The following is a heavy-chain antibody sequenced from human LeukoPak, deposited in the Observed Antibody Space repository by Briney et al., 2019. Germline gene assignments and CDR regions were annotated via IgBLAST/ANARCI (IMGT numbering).Heavy chain of an antibody. CDR3: ARHIGGGIEDMDV. Sequence: SGPTLVKPSETLSLTCTVSGGSIGTYYWSWIRQSPGKGLEWIGYIYVTGTRYNPYLLSRVTISVDRSRNQFFLKMSSVTAADTAVYYCARHIGGGIEDMDVWGKGTKVIVSS. CDR2: IYVTGT. CDR1: GGSIGTYY. D-gene: IGHD3-16*02. V-gene: IGHV4-59*08. J-gene: IGHJ6*03.